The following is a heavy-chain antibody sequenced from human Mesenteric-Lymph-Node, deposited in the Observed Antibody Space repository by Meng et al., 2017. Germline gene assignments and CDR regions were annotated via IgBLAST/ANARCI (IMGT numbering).Heavy chain of an antibody. Sequence: QVRRPGPGPGQGKPPQLRSLTCTASGGSVSSGGYYWTWIRQHPGKGLEWFGHIYYSGSTFYNPSLKRRVIISIDTSKNQFSLNLRSVTAADTAVYYCARVSSGWDYFDYWDQGTLVTVSS. CDR3: ARVSSGWDYFDY. CDR2: IYYSGST. CDR1: GGSVSSGGYY. D-gene: IGHD6-19*01. V-gene: IGHV4-31*03. J-gene: IGHJ4*02.